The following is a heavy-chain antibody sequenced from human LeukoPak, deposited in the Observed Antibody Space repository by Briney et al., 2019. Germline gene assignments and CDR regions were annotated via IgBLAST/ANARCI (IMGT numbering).Heavy chain of an antibody. CDR2: ISSNGGST. D-gene: IGHD2/OR15-2a*01. V-gene: IGHV3-64*01. J-gene: IGHJ4*02. CDR3: ARVGGHPGIVLDY. Sequence: GGSLRLSCAASGFTFSSYAMHWVRQAPGKGLEYVSAISSNGGSTYYANSVKGRFTISRDNSKNTLYLQMGSLRAEDMAVYYCARVGGHPGIVLDYWGQGTLVTVSS. CDR1: GFTFSSYA.